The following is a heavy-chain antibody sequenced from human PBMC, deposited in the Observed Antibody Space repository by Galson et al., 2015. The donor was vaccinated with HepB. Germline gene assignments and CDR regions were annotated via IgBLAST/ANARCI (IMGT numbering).Heavy chain of an antibody. D-gene: IGHD3-3*01. J-gene: IGHJ4*02. CDR1: GFTFSSYA. V-gene: IGHV3-30-3*01. Sequence: SLRLSCAASGFTFSSYAMHWVRQAPGKGLEWVAVISYDGSNKYYADSVKGRFTISRDNSKNTLYLQMNSLRAEDTAVYYCARELPARITIFGVVTAIKGFDYWGQGTLVTVSS. CDR3: ARELPARITIFGVVTAIKGFDY. CDR2: ISYDGSNK.